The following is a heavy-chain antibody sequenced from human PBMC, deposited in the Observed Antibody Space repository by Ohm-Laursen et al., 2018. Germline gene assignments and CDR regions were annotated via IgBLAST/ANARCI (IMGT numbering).Heavy chain of an antibody. CDR2: INPNSGGT. D-gene: IGHD5-12*01. J-gene: IGHJ4*02. CDR3: PTRTGGYDD. CDR1: GYTFTGYY. Sequence: ASLKVSCKASGYTFTGYYMHWVRQAPGQGLEWMGWINPNSGGTNYAQKFQGRVTMTRDTSISTAYTELSRLRSDDTAVYYFPTRTGGYDDWGQGTLVTVSS. V-gene: IGHV1-2*02.